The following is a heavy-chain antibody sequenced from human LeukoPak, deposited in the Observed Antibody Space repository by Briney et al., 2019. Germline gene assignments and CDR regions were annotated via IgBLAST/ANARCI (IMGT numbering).Heavy chain of an antibody. Sequence: GGSLRLSCAASGFTFSSYAMSWVRQAPGKGLEWDSAISGSGGSTYYADSVKGRFTISRDNSKNTLYLQMNSLRAEDTAVYYCAKVGRGYSYGSNDYWGQGTLVTVSS. CDR1: GFTFSSYA. CDR2: ISGSGGST. V-gene: IGHV3-23*01. CDR3: AKVGRGYSYGSNDY. D-gene: IGHD5-18*01. J-gene: IGHJ4*02.